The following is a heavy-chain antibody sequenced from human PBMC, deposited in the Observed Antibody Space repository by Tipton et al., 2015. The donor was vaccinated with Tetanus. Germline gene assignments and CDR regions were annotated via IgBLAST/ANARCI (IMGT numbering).Heavy chain of an antibody. D-gene: IGHD3-22*01. V-gene: IGHV3-9*01. Sequence: SLRLSCSASGFKFEGFAMFWVRQAPGKGLEWVSRINWNGVNMAYGDSVRGRFTISRDNAKNSLYLQMSRLRAEDTAVYYCARVVRDYYYGMDVWGQGTTVTVSS. J-gene: IGHJ6*02. CDR3: ARVVRDYYYGMDV. CDR1: GFKFEGFA. CDR2: INWNGVNM.